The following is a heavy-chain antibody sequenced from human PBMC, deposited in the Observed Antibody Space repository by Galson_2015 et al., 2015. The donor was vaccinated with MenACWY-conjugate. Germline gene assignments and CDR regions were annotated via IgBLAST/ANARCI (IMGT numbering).Heavy chain of an antibody. CDR1: GFTFSSYA. V-gene: IGHV3-23*01. CDR2: ISGSGGST. D-gene: IGHD1-14*01. CDR3: ARKNMAVGSWFDP. J-gene: IGHJ5*02. Sequence: SLRLSCAASGFTFSSYAMNWVRQAPGKGLEWVSAISGSGGSTYYADSVKGRFSSSRDNSKNTLYLQMNSLRAEDTAVYYCARKNMAVGSWFDPWGQGTLVTVSS.